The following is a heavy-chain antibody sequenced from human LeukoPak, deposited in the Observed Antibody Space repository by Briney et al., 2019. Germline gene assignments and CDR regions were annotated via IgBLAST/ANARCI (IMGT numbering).Heavy chain of an antibody. Sequence: SETLSLTCAVYGGSFSGYYWSWIRQPPGKGLEWIGEINHSGSTNYNPSLKSRVTISVDTSKNQFSLKLSSVTAADTAVYYCARGAMVAATFPFDYWGQGTLVTVSS. D-gene: IGHD2-15*01. J-gene: IGHJ4*02. V-gene: IGHV4-34*01. CDR2: INHSGST. CDR1: GGSFSGYY. CDR3: ARGAMVAATFPFDY.